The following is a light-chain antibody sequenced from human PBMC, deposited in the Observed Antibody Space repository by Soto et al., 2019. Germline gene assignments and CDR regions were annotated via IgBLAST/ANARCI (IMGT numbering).Light chain of an antibody. CDR2: GAS. V-gene: IGKV1-5*01. J-gene: IGKJ1*01. CDR3: LQDINYPWT. CDR1: QSISSW. Sequence: DIQMIQSASTLAGSVGDRVTISCRASQSISSWLAWYQQKPGKAPKLLIYGASNLQSWVPPRFSGSGSGTDFTLAISSLQPEDSATYYCLQDINYPWTFGQGTKVDIK.